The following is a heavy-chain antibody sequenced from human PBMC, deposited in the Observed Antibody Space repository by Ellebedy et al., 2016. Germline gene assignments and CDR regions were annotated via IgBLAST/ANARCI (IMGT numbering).Heavy chain of an antibody. J-gene: IGHJ4*02. CDR3: RQGHYADY. V-gene: IGHV3-23*01. Sequence: GESLKISCAPSGLTVSSFFMCWVRQAPGKGLEWVSTISADSDNTRFADSVKGRFSVSRDNSRNTVYLRMSNLRVEDTALYYCRQGHYADYWGQGTLVTVSS. CDR2: ISADSDNT. CDR1: GLTVSSFF.